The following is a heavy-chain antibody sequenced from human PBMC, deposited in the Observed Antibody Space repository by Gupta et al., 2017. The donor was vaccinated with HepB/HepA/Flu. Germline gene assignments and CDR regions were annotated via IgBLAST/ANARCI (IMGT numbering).Heavy chain of an antibody. CDR3: ARATYYDFWSGYYRRGAYYYYMDV. Sequence: QVQLQQWGAGLLKPSETLSLTCAVYGGSFSGYYWSWIRQPPGKGLEWIGEINHSGSTNYNPSLKSRVTISVDTSKNQFSLKLSSVTAADTAVYYCARATYYDFWSGYYRRGAYYYYMDVWGKGTTVTVSS. CDR1: GGSFSGYY. J-gene: IGHJ6*03. D-gene: IGHD3-3*01. CDR2: INHSGST. V-gene: IGHV4-34*01.